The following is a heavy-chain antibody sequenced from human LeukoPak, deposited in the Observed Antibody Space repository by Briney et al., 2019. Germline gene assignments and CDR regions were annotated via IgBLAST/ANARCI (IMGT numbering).Heavy chain of an antibody. J-gene: IGHJ4*02. CDR1: GFTFSDYY. D-gene: IGHD1-26*01. Sequence: GGSLRLSCAASGFTFSDYYMSWIRQAPGKGLEWVSYISSSGNTIYYADSVNGRFTISRDNAKKSVSLQMNSLRSEDTAVYYCARERGGGGSYIDYWGQGTLVTVSS. CDR3: ARERGGGGSYIDY. CDR2: ISSSGNTI. V-gene: IGHV3-11*04.